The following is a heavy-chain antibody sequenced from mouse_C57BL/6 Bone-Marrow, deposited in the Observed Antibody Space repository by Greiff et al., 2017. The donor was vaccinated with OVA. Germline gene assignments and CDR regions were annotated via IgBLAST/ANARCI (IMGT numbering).Heavy chain of an antibody. Sequence: EVNVVESGGGLVQPGGSLKLSCAASGFTFSDYYMYWVRQTPEKRLEWVAYISNGGGSTYYPDTVKGRFTISRDNAKNTLYLQMSRLKSEDTAMYYCARRSIYYDYGGFAYWGQGTLVTVSA. J-gene: IGHJ3*01. CDR1: GFTFSDYY. CDR2: ISNGGGST. D-gene: IGHD2-4*01. V-gene: IGHV5-12*01. CDR3: ARRSIYYDYGGFAY.